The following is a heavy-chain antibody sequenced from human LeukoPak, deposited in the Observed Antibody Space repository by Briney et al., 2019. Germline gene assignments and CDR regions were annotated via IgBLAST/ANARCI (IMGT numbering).Heavy chain of an antibody. Sequence: GGSLRLSCAASGFTFSSYAMSWVRQAPGKGLEWVSGIGGGGGSTYYADSVKGRFTISRDNSKNTLFLQMSSLRAEDKAVYYCARKAYYGSGSYYGYFDYWGQGTLVTVSS. CDR3: ARKAYYGSGSYYGYFDY. CDR2: IGGGGGST. J-gene: IGHJ4*02. V-gene: IGHV3-23*01. D-gene: IGHD3-10*01. CDR1: GFTFSSYA.